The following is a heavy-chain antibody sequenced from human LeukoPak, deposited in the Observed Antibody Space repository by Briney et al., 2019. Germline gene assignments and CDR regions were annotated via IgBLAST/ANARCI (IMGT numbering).Heavy chain of an antibody. CDR2: ISGSGGST. V-gene: IGHV3-23*01. CDR3: AKPYSSAYLGYFDY. J-gene: IGHJ4*02. D-gene: IGHD3-22*01. Sequence: AGGSLRLSCAASGFTFSSYAMSWVRQAPGKGLEWVSAISGSGGSTYYADSVNGRFTISRDYSKNTLYLQMNSLRAEDTVVYYCAKPYSSAYLGYFDYWGQGTLVTVSS. CDR1: GFTFSSYA.